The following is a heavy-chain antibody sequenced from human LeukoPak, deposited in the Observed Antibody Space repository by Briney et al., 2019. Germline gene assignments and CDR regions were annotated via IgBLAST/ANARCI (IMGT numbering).Heavy chain of an antibody. J-gene: IGHJ4*02. V-gene: IGHV3-7*01. CDR2: IKQDGSEK. Sequence: GGSLRLSCAASGFTFSSYWMSWVRQAPGKGLEWVANIKQDGSEKYYVDSVKGRFTISRDNAKNSLYLQMNSLRAEDTAVYYCARGAYRYGYPVVFDYWGQGTLVTVSS. CDR3: ARGAYRYGYPVVFDY. CDR1: GFTFSSYW. D-gene: IGHD5-18*01.